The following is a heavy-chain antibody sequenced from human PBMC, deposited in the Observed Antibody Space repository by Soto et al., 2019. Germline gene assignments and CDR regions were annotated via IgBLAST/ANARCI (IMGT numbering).Heavy chain of an antibody. CDR1: GGSISSYY. CDR3: ARSGIVVVVAAEANWFDP. J-gene: IGHJ5*02. D-gene: IGHD2-15*01. V-gene: IGHV4-59*01. Sequence: SETLSLTCTVSGGSISSYYWSWIRQPPGKGLEWIGYIYYSGSTNYNPSLKSRVTISVDTSKNQFSLKLSSVTAADTAVYYCARSGIVVVVAAEANWFDPWGQGTLVTVSS. CDR2: IYYSGST.